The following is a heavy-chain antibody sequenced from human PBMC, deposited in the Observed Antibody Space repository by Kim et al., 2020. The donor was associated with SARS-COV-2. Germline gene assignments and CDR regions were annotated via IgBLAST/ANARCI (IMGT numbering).Heavy chain of an antibody. J-gene: IGHJ6*02. Sequence: GGSLRLSCAASGFTFSHYGMHWVRQAPGKGLEWVAVISYDGNNKYYTDSVKGRFTISRDNSKNTLDLEMNSLRAEDMAVYYCAKDLNSGVSYHSGSYYIVDGVDVWGQGTTVTVSS. D-gene: IGHD3-10*01. CDR2: ISYDGNNK. CDR1: GFTFSHYG. CDR3: AKDLNSGVSYHSGSYYIVDGVDV. V-gene: IGHV3-33*05.